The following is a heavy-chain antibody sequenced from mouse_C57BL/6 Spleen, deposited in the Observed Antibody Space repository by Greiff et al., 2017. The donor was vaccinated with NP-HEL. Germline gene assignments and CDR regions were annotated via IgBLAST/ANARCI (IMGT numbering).Heavy chain of an antibody. V-gene: IGHV5-17*01. J-gene: IGHJ4*01. D-gene: IGHD1-1*01. CDR2: ISSGSSTI. CDR3: ARFITTGYYAMDY. Sequence: EVQVVESGGGLVKPGGSLKLSCAASGFTFSDYGMHWVRQAPEKGLEWVAYISSGSSTIYYADTVKGRFTISRDNAKNTLFLQMTSLRSEDTAMYYCARFITTGYYAMDYWGQGTSVTVSS. CDR1: GFTFSDYG.